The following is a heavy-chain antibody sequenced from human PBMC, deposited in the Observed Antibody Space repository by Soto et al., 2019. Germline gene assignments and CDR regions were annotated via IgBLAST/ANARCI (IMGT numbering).Heavy chain of an antibody. CDR2: IYFSGRT. CDR1: VDSVSSGDYY. D-gene: IGHD3-16*01. J-gene: IGHJ5*02. CDR3: ARVPIDTYMIYWSDP. Sequence: SETLSLTCTVSVDSVSSGDYYWTWIRQPPGKGLEWVGHIYFSGRTNYIPSLESRVTISLDTSKNQFSLKLTSATAADTAVYYCARVPIDTYMIYWSDPWGQGTLVTVSS. V-gene: IGHV4-61*08.